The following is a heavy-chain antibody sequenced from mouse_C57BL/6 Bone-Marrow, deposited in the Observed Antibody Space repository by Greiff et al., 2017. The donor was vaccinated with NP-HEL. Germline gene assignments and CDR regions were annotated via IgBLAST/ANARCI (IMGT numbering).Heavy chain of an antibody. J-gene: IGHJ3*01. V-gene: IGHV1-75*01. CDR1: GYTFTDYY. D-gene: IGHD1-1*01. Sequence: LQESGPELVKPGASVKISCKASGYTFTDYYINWVKQRPGQGLEWIGWIFPGGGSTYYNEKFKGKATLTVDKSSSTAYMLLSSLTSEDSAVYFCARHYYGSTWFAYWGQGTLVTVSA. CDR3: ARHYYGSTWFAY. CDR2: IFPGGGST.